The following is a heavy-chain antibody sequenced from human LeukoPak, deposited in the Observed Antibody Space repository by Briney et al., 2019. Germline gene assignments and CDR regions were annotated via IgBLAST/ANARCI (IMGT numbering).Heavy chain of an antibody. D-gene: IGHD5-12*01. CDR3: ARHTRPGYGGSENAFEI. CDR1: GDSLNRRSDH. CDR2: LYYHGHT. V-gene: IGHV4-39*01. Sequence: SDPLSLTCTVSGDSLNRRSDHWDWIRQPPAKGLEWIGNLYYHGHTHYNPSLKSRVTISAHTPNNQFSLHLNPLTPTDTAVCYCARHTRPGYGGSENAFEIRGQGTMVTVSS. J-gene: IGHJ3*02.